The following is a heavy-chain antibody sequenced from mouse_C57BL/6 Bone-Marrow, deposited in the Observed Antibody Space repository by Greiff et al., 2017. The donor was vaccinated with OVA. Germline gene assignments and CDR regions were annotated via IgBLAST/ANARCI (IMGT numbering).Heavy chain of an antibody. CDR1: GYTFTSYG. CDR2: IYPRSGNT. J-gene: IGHJ3*01. V-gene: IGHV1-81*01. CDR3: ARWGPTMVIAY. D-gene: IGHD2-10*01. Sequence: VKLVESGAELARPGASVKLSCKASGYTFTSYGISWVKQRPGQGLEWIGEIYPRSGNTYYNEKFKGKATLTADKSSSTAYMELRSLTSEDSAVYFCARWGPTMVIAYWGQGTLVTVSA.